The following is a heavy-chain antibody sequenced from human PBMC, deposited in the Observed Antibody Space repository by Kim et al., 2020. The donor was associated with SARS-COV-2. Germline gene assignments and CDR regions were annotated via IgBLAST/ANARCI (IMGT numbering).Heavy chain of an antibody. CDR3: AKDLGIAAAGTSDAFDI. CDR1: GFTFSSYG. V-gene: IGHV3-30*18. CDR2: ISYDGSNK. Sequence: LSLTCAASGFTFSSYGMHWVRQAPGKGLEWVAVISYDGSNKYYADSVKGRFTISRDNSKNTLYLQMNSLRAEDTAVYYCAKDLGIAAAGTSDAFDIW. D-gene: IGHD6-13*01. J-gene: IGHJ3*02.